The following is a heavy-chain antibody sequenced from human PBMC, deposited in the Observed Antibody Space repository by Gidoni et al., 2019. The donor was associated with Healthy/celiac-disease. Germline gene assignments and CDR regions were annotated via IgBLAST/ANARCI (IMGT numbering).Heavy chain of an antibody. Sequence: EVQLVESGGGLVKPGGSLRLSCAASGFTFSSYSMNWVRQAPGKGLEWVSSISSSSSYIYYADSVKGRFTISRDNAKNSLYLQMNSLRAEDTAVYYCASSLMITFGGVIVWGQGTLVTVSS. CDR2: ISSSSSYI. CDR3: ASSLMITFGGVIV. J-gene: IGHJ4*02. D-gene: IGHD3-16*02. CDR1: GFTFSSYS. V-gene: IGHV3-21*01.